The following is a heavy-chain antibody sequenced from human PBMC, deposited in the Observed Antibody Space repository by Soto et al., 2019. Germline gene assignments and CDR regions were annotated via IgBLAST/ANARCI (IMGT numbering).Heavy chain of an antibody. D-gene: IGHD3-3*01. Sequence: VASVKVSCKASGYTFTSYGISWVRQAPGQGLEWMGWISAYNGNTNYAQKLQGRVTMTTDTSTSTAYMELRSLRSDDTAVYYCARAQPNVLRFLEWSPGALDVWGQGTTVTVSS. CDR2: ISAYNGNT. J-gene: IGHJ6*02. V-gene: IGHV1-18*04. CDR1: GYTFTSYG. CDR3: ARAQPNVLRFLEWSPGALDV.